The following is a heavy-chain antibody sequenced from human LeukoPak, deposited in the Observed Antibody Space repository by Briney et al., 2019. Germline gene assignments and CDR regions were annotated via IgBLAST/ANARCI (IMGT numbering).Heavy chain of an antibody. CDR1: GGFIRSCGYS. CDR2: IYHSGDT. V-gene: IGHV4-30-2*06. D-gene: IGHD3-10*01. CDR3: VRGSSVTMVRGVIVTYGLDV. J-gene: IGHJ6*02. Sequence: SETLSLTCGVSGGFIRSCGYSWSWIRQSPGMGLEWIGNIYHSGDTYYNPSLKNRLTISVDRLKNQFSLRLTSVTAADTAVYYCVRGSSVTMVRGVIVTYGLDVWGQGTTVTVSS.